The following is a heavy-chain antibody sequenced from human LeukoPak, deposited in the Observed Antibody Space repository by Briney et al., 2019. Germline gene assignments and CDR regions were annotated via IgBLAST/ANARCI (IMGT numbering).Heavy chain of an antibody. Sequence: SQTLSLICTVSGDSISGDNYYWSWIRQPPGKGLEWIGYIYYKGGTYHNPSLQSRVSISVDTSKNQFSLHLSSVTAADTAVYYCVRDVRCSSARCSDAYYYGLDVWGQRTTVTVSS. CDR2: IYYKGGT. V-gene: IGHV4-30-4*01. J-gene: IGHJ6*02. CDR3: VRDVRCSSARCSDAYYYGLDV. CDR1: GDSISGDNYY. D-gene: IGHD6-13*01.